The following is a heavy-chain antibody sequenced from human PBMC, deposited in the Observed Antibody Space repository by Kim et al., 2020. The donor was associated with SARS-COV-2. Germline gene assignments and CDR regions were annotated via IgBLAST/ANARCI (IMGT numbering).Heavy chain of an antibody. Sequence: ASVKVSCKASGYTFTSYAMNWVRQAPGQGLEWMGWINTNTGNPTYAQGFTGRFVFSLDTSVSTAYLQISSLKAEDTAVYYCAREVEYYGSGSYYGLTATYYYYGMDVWGQGTTVTVSS. CDR3: AREVEYYGSGSYYGLTATYYYYGMDV. CDR2: INTNTGNP. CDR1: GYTFTSYA. V-gene: IGHV7-4-1*02. J-gene: IGHJ6*02. D-gene: IGHD3-10*01.